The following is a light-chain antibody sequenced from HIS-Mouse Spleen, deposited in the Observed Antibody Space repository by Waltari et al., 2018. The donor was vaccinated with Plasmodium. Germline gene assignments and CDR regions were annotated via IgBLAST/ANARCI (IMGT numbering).Light chain of an antibody. Sequence: YELTQPPSVSVSPGQTASITCSGDQFGDQYACWYQQKPGQSPVLVIYQVSKRPSGIPERFSGSNSGNTATLTISGTQAMDEADYYCQAWDSSTVVFGGGTKLTVL. CDR1: QFGDQY. CDR3: QAWDSSTVV. CDR2: QVS. V-gene: IGLV3-1*01. J-gene: IGLJ2*01.